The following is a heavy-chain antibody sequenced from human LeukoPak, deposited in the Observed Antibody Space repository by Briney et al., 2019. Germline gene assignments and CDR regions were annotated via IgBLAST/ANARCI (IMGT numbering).Heavy chain of an antibody. CDR1: GGSFSGYY. D-gene: IGHD5-18*01. CDR3: VRGDRGYSYGY. J-gene: IGHJ4*02. V-gene: IGHV4-34*01. CDR2: INHSGST. Sequence: KPSETLSLTCAVYGGSFSGYYWSWIRQPPGKGLEWIGEINHSGSTNYNPSLKSRVTISVDTSKNQFSLKLSSVTAADTAVYYCVRGDRGYSYGYWGQGTLVTVSS.